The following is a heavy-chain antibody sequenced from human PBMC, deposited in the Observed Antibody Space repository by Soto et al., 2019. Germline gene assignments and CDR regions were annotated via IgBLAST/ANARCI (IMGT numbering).Heavy chain of an antibody. D-gene: IGHD2-2*01. CDR3: ARGGDYCSSTSCSYNWFDP. V-gene: IGHV4-34*01. CDR1: GGSFSGYY. Sequence: TSETLSLTCAVYGGSFSGYYWSWIRQPPGKGLEWIGEINHSGSTNYNPSLKSRVTISVDTSKNQFSLKLSSVTAADTAVYYCARGGDYCSSTSCSYNWFDPWGQGTLVTVSS. CDR2: INHSGST. J-gene: IGHJ5*02.